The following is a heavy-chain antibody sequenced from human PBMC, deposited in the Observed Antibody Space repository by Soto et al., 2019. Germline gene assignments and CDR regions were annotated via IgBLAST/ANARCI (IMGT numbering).Heavy chain of an antibody. CDR3: TSTSAAMVSPRRYIDY. J-gene: IGHJ4*02. D-gene: IGHD5-18*01. CDR1: GVTFSSYW. Sequence: WESLRLSCLASGVTFSSYWLSGGRQAPGKGLEWVANIKLDGREKCYVDSVKGRFTISRDNAKNSLYLQMNSLRAEDTAVYYCTSTSAAMVSPRRYIDYADPGTVGTDSS. V-gene: IGHV3-7*01. CDR2: IKLDGREK.